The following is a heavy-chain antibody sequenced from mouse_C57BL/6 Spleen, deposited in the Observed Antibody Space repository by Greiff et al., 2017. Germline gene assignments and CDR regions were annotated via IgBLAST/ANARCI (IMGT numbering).Heavy chain of an antibody. CDR3: ARDPLTTVVATGGFAY. CDR2: ISDGGSYT. D-gene: IGHD1-1*01. CDR1: GFTFSSSA. J-gene: IGHJ3*01. V-gene: IGHV5-4*01. Sequence: EVHLVESGGGLVKPGGSLKLSCAASGFTFSSSAMSWVRQTPEKRLEWVATISDGGSYTYYPDNVKGRFTISRDNAKNNLYLQMSHLKSEDTAMYYCARDPLTTVVATGGFAYWGQGTLVTVSA.